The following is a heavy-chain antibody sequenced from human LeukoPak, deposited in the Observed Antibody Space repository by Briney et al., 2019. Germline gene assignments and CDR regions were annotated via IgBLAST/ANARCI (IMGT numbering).Heavy chain of an antibody. CDR3: ARTTNGKTVNWFAP. J-gene: IGHJ5*01. Sequence: SETLSLTCNVSGDSINHYYWSWIRQPAGKGLEWIGLIYSSGLTTYNPSLKSRVTMSVDASKNQLSLKLNSVTAADSATYYCARTTNGKTVNWFAPWGQGTPVIVSS. V-gene: IGHV4-4*07. CDR2: IYSSGLT. CDR1: GDSINHYY. D-gene: IGHD1-1*01.